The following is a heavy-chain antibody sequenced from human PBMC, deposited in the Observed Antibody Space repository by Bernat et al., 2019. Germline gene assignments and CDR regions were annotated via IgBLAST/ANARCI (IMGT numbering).Heavy chain of an antibody. CDR3: ARDFERSTMTTVTTGIDY. CDR1: GYSFTSNA. D-gene: IGHD4-11*01. J-gene: IGHJ4*02. Sequence: QVQLVQSGSELKKPGASVKVSCKASGYSFTSNALNWVRQAPGQGLEWMGWINTNTGNPTYVQGFTGRFVFSLDTSVNTAYLQISSLKAEDTAVYYCARDFERSTMTTVTTGIDYWGQGTLVTVSS. V-gene: IGHV7-4-1*02. CDR2: INTNTGNP.